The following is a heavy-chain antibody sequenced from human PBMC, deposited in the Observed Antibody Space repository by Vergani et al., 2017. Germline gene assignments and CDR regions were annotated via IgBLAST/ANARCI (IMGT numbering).Heavy chain of an antibody. V-gene: IGHV3-30*02. CDR3: ARDGEKVGYRRHNYLDF. D-gene: IGHD6-25*01. Sequence: QVQLVESGGGVVQPGGSLRLSCGASGFTFSNYGMHWVRQAPGKGLEWVTFIRYDGSNTYYADSVKGRFTISRDNAKSTLYLHMSSLRAEDTAIYYCARDGEKVGYRRHNYLDFWGQGTLVTVSS. CDR2: IRYDGSNT. CDR1: GFTFSNYG. J-gene: IGHJ4*02.